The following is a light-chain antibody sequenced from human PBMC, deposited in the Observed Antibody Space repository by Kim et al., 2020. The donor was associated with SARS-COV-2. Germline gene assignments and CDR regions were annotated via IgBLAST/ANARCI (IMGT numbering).Light chain of an antibody. CDR2: VNSDGSH. Sequence: AKLTCTLSSGHGSYAIAWHQQQPEKGPRYLMKVNSDGSHSKGDGIPDRFSGSSSGAERYLTITSLQSEDEADYYCQTWGTGIGVFGGGTQLTVL. CDR1: SGHGSYA. CDR3: QTWGTGIGV. J-gene: IGLJ3*02. V-gene: IGLV4-69*01.